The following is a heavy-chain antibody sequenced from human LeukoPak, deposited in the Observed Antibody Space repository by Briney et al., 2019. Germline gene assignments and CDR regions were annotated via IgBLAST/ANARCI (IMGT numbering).Heavy chain of an antibody. V-gene: IGHV1-8*03. J-gene: IGHJ2*01. D-gene: IGHD3-3*01. CDR1: GYTFTSYD. CDR3: ARVSSDDFWSGYYSSYWYFDL. CDR2: MNPNSGNT. Sequence: ASVKVSCKASGYTFTSYDINWVRQATGQGLEWMGWMNPNSGNTGYAQKFQGRVTITRNTSISTAYMELSSLRSEDTAVYYCARVSSDDFWSGYYSSYWYFDLWGRGTLVTVSS.